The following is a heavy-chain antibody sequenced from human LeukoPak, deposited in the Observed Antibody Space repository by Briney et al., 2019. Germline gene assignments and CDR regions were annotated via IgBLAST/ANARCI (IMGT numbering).Heavy chain of an antibody. V-gene: IGHV4-39*01. CDR1: GGSINISDYY. CDR2: MHYSGNT. Sequence: SETLSLTCTVSGGSINISDYYWGWIRQPPGKGLEWIGCMHYSGNTYYNPSLRSRVALSGDTSENQFSLKVRSVTAADTAVYYCARRGTIDSGRPWNWGQGTLVTVSS. CDR3: ARRGTIDSGRPWN. J-gene: IGHJ4*02. D-gene: IGHD1-26*01.